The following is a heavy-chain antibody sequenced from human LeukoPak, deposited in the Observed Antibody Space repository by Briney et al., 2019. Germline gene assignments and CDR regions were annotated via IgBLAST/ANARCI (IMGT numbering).Heavy chain of an antibody. J-gene: IGHJ3*02. D-gene: IGHD6-13*01. V-gene: IGHV3-21*01. CDR3: AIRVADPAFDI. Sequence: GGSLRLSCAASGFTFSSYSMNWVRQAPGKGLEWVSSISSSSSYIHYADSVKGRFTISRDNAKNSLYLQMNSLRAEDTAVYYCAIRVADPAFDIWGQGTMVTVSS. CDR1: GFTFSSYS. CDR2: ISSSSSYI.